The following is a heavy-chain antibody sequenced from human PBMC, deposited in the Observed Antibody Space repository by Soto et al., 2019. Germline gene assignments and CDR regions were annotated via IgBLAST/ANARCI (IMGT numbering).Heavy chain of an antibody. J-gene: IGHJ6*02. Sequence: ASVKVSCKASGYTFSNYGITWVRQAPGQGLEWMGWISAYNGNTHFAQKFQGRVTMTTDTPTTTAFMELRRLRSDDTAVYYWARDTTSDSSSWYSYGMDVWGQGTTVTVSS. CDR2: ISAYNGNT. CDR1: GYTFSNYG. V-gene: IGHV1-18*01. D-gene: IGHD6-13*01. CDR3: ARDTTSDSSSWYSYGMDV.